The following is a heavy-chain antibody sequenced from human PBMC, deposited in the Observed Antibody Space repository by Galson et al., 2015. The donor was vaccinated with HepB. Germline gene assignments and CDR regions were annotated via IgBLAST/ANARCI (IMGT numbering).Heavy chain of an antibody. J-gene: IGHJ4*02. CDR3: AKERGIAAAGTPFDY. V-gene: IGHV3-30*02. Sequence: SLRLSCAASGFTFSSYGMHWVRQAPGKGLEWVAFIRYDGSNKYYADSVKGRFTISRDNSKNTLYLQMNSLRAEDTAVYYCAKERGIAAAGTPFDYWGQGTLVTVSS. CDR1: GFTFSSYG. D-gene: IGHD6-13*01. CDR2: IRYDGSNK.